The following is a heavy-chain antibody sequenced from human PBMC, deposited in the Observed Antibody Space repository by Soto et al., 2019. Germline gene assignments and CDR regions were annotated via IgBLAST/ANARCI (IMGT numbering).Heavy chain of an antibody. V-gene: IGHV3-53*01. CDR3: ARDARGPFDY. CDR1: GFTVSDS. J-gene: IGHJ4*02. Sequence: QPWGSLRLSCSVAGFTVSDSMSWVRQAPGKGLECVSFIHSDGSTHYTDSVRGRFTISRDNSKNTLYLQMDRLRVDDTAVYFCARDARGPFDYWGQGTLVTVSS. D-gene: IGHD5-12*01. CDR2: IHSDGST.